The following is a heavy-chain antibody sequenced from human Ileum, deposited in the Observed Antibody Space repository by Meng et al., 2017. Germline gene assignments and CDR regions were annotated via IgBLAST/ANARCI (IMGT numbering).Heavy chain of an antibody. CDR1: GGCISSYY. V-gene: IGHV4-4*07. Sequence: QVQRQEPGPGLAKPTEILSLTCTVSGGCISSYYWSWIRQPAGKGLEWIGRIYTSGSTNYNPSLKSRVTMSVDTSKNQFSLKLSSVTAADTAVYYCARDVVPTVTYYYNWFDPWGQGTLVTVSS. D-gene: IGHD4-17*01. J-gene: IGHJ5*02. CDR2: IYTSGST. CDR3: ARDVVPTVTYYYNWFDP.